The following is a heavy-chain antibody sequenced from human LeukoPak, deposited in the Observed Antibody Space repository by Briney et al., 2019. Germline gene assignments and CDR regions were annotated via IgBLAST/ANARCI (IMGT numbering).Heavy chain of an antibody. Sequence: PGGSLRLSCAASGFTFSSYEMNWVRQAPGKGLEWVSYISSNGSTIYYADSVKGRFTISRDNAKNSLYLQMNSLRAEDTAVYYCARDRSPIVATTDAFDIWGQGTMVTVSS. CDR1: GFTFSSYE. D-gene: IGHD5-12*01. CDR2: ISSNGSTI. V-gene: IGHV3-48*03. J-gene: IGHJ3*02. CDR3: ARDRSPIVATTDAFDI.